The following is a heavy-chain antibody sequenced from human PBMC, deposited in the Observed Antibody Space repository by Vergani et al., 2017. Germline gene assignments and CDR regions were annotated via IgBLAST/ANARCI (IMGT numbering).Heavy chain of an antibody. V-gene: IGHV1-18*04. D-gene: IGHD5-24*01. CDR2: ISPYNHKT. CDR1: GYTFVNHP. CDR3: ARSQMARNDFDL. J-gene: IGHJ4*02. Sequence: QAQLLQSDSEVKKPGDSVTLSCKTSGYTFVNHPITWVRQAPGQGLYCMGWISPYNHKTLYSQKVEGRVTMTSDTSSSTVFLELRRLTSDDTAIYYCARSQMARNDFDLWGRGTLVTVSS.